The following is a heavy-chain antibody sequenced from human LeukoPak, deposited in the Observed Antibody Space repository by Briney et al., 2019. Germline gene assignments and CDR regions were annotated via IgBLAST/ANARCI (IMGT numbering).Heavy chain of an antibody. Sequence: GGSLRLSCAASGLTLSTYWMNWVRQAPGKGLEWVANINQDGNEKYYVDSVKGRFTISRDNAKNSLYLQMDSLRAEDTAVYYCARGFQGYFDYWGQGTLVTVSS. CDR2: INQDGNEK. J-gene: IGHJ4*02. V-gene: IGHV3-7*01. CDR3: ARGFQGYFDY. CDR1: GLTLSTYW.